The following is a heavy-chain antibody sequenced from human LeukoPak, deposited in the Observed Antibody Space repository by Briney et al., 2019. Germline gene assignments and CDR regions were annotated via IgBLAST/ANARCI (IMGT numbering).Heavy chain of an antibody. D-gene: IGHD5-24*01. CDR3: ARSRAGWLQFGYYYMDV. CDR1: GYTFTSYD. Sequence: GASVKVSCKASGYTFTSYDINWVRQATGQGLEWMGWMNPNSGNTGYAQKFQGRVTMTRNTSISTAYMELSSLRSEDTAVYYCARSRAGWLQFGYYYMDVWGKGTTVTVSS. CDR2: MNPNSGNT. J-gene: IGHJ6*03. V-gene: IGHV1-8*01.